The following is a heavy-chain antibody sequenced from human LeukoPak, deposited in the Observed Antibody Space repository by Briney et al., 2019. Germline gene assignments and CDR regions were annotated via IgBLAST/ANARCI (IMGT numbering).Heavy chain of an antibody. D-gene: IGHD7-27*01. J-gene: IGHJ4*02. CDR2: IHQSGMT. V-gene: IGHV4-38-2*01. Sequence: SETLSLTCAVSGYSTSSGYYWSWIRQPPGKGLEWIATIHQSGMTYYNPSLKSRVTISVDTSKNQFSLKLTSVTAAGTAVYYCARYTGTNWGYSFDYWGQGTLVTVSS. CDR3: ARYTGTNWGYSFDY. CDR1: GYSTSSGYY.